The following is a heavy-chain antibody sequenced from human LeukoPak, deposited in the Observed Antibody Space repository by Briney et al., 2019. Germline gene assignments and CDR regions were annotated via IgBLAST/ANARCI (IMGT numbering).Heavy chain of an antibody. J-gene: IGHJ4*02. CDR1: GGSISSYY. Sequence: SETLSLTCTVSGGSISSYYWSWIRQPPGKGLEWIGYIYYSGSTNYNPSLKSRGTISVDTSKNQFSLKLSSVTAADTAVYYCARAVANWVYYFDYWGQGTLVTVSS. CDR2: IYYSGST. D-gene: IGHD7-27*01. V-gene: IGHV4-59*01. CDR3: ARAVANWVYYFDY.